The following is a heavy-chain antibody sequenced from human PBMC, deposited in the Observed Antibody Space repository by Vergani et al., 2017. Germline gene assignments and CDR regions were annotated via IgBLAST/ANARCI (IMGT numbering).Heavy chain of an antibody. J-gene: IGHJ1*01. CDR1: GFTFSSYS. D-gene: IGHD4-17*01. CDR3: AREYGDYVVSEYFQH. Sequence: EVQLVESGGGLVKPGGSLRLSCAASGFTFSSYSMNWVRQAPGKGLEWVSSISSSSSYIYYADSVKGRFTISRDNAKNSLYLQMNSLRAEDTAVYYCAREYGDYVVSEYFQHWGQGTLVTVSS. CDR2: ISSSSSYI. V-gene: IGHV3-21*01.